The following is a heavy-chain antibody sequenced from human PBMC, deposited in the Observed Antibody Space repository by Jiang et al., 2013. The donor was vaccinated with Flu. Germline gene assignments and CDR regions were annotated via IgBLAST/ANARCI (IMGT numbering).Heavy chain of an antibody. D-gene: IGHD3-22*01. J-gene: IGHJ4*02. V-gene: IGHV7-4-1*02. Sequence: YTFTSYAVNWVRQAPGQGLEWMGWINTNTGNPTFAQGFTGRFVFSLDTSISAAYLQITSLKAEDTAVYYCARVGEASDTSGYCDYWGQGTLVTVSS. CDR3: ARVGEASDTSGYCDY. CDR2: INTNTGNP. CDR1: YTFTSYA.